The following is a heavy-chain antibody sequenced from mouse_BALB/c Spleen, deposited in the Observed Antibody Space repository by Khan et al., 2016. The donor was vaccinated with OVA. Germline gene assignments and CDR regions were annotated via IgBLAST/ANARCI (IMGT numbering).Heavy chain of an antibody. CDR1: GDSITSGY. CDR2: IIYTGYT. D-gene: IGHD2-12*01. J-gene: IGHJ3*01. CDR3: ARSAYRYAFVY. V-gene: IGHV3-8*02. Sequence: EVKLEESGPSLVKPSQTLSLTCSVTGDSITSGYWNWIRKFPGNKLEYMGYIIYTGYTYYNPSLKSRISITRHTSKNQYYLQLSSVTDEATATYYCARSAYRYAFVYWGQGTLVTFSA.